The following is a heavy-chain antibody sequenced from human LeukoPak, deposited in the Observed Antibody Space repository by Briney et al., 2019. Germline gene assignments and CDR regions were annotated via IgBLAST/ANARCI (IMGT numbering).Heavy chain of an antibody. CDR1: GYPSSDFY. CDR3: ARDLGYCSRTSCRTLDY. V-gene: IGHV1-18*04. CDR2: ISGYNDNT. D-gene: IGHD2-2*01. J-gene: IGHJ4*02. Sequence: ASVRVSCKASGYPSSDFYIHWVRQAPGQGLEWMGWISGYNDNTNYAQKFQGRVTMTTVTSTRTASMELRSLTSDDTAVYYCARDLGYCSRTSCRTLDYWGQGTLVTVSS.